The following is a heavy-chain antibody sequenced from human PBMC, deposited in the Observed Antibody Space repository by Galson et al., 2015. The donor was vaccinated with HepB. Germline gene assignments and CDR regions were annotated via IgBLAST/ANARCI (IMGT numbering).Heavy chain of an antibody. CDR1: GGSISSSNW. V-gene: IGHV4-4*02. D-gene: IGHD1-26*01. J-gene: IGHJ4*02. Sequence: TLSLTCAVSGGSISSSNWWSWVRQPPGKGLEWIGEIYHSGSTNYNPSLKSRVTISVDKSKNQFSLKLSSVTAADTAVYYCARGGYSGSYNFDYWGQGTLVTVSS. CDR3: ARGGYSGSYNFDY. CDR2: IYHSGST.